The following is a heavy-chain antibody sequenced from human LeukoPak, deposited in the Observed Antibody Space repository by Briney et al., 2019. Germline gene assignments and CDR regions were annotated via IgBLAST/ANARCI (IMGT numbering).Heavy chain of an antibody. CDR3: AKDARFLEWLLDY. CDR1: GFTFSSYW. D-gene: IGHD3-3*01. V-gene: IGHV3-74*01. Sequence: GGSLRLSCAASGFTFSSYWMHWVRQAPGKGLVWVSRINSDGSSTSYADSVKGRFTISRDNSKNTLYLQMNSLRAEDTAVYYCAKDARFLEWLLDYWGQGTLVTVSS. J-gene: IGHJ4*02. CDR2: INSDGSST.